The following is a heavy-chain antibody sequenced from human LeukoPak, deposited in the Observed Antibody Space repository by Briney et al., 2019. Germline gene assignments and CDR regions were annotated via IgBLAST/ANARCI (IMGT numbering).Heavy chain of an antibody. J-gene: IGHJ4*02. CDR2: ISHDGTNK. V-gene: IGHV3-30*18. D-gene: IGHD6-19*01. Sequence: SGGSLRLSCAASGFTFSRYGMYWLRQAPGKGLEWVAVISHDGTNKNYADSVKGRFTISRDNSKNTLDLQMNSLRAEDTAVYYCAKDSVAGNLGYFDYWGQGTLVTVSS. CDR1: GFTFSRYG. CDR3: AKDSVAGNLGYFDY.